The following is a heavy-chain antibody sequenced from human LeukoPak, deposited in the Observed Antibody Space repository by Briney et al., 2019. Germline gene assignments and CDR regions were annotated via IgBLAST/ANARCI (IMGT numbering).Heavy chain of an antibody. V-gene: IGHV4-4*07. Sequence: SETLSLTCTVSGGSISSYYWSWIRQPAGKGLEWIGRIYTSGSTNYNPSLKSRVTMSVDTSNNQFSLKLSSVTAADTAVYYCARVELYYDSSGPSDYWGQGTLVTVSS. J-gene: IGHJ4*02. CDR3: ARVELYYDSSGPSDY. CDR1: GGSISSYY. CDR2: IYTSGST. D-gene: IGHD3-22*01.